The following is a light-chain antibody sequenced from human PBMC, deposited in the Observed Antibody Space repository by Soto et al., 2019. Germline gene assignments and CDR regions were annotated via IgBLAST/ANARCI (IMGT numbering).Light chain of an antibody. CDR2: GAS. CDR3: HHYGSSPQT. V-gene: IGKV3-20*01. J-gene: IGKJ1*01. CDR1: QSVCNNY. Sequence: EIVLTQSPGTLSLSPGERATLSCRASQSVCNNYLAWYQQKPGQAPRLLIYGASSRATGIPDKFSGSGSGTDFTLTISRLEPEDFAVYYCHHYGSSPQTFGQGTKVEIK.